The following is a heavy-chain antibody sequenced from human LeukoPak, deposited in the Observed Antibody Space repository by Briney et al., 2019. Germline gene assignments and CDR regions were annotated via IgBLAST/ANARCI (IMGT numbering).Heavy chain of an antibody. V-gene: IGHV3-33*01. CDR1: GFTFSSYG. Sequence: PGRSLRLTCAASGFTFSSYGMHWVRQPPGKGLEGVAVIWYDGSNKYYADAVKGRFIITRENSKNTLYLQMNSLRGEDTAVYYCSREGGTGDFDYWGQGTLVTVSS. CDR2: IWYDGSNK. D-gene: IGHD1-1*01. CDR3: SREGGTGDFDY. J-gene: IGHJ4*02.